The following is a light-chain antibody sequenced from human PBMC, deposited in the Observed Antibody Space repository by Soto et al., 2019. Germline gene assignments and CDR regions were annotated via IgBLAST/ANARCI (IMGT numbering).Light chain of an antibody. V-gene: IGLV4-69*02. CDR3: QTWGTGVV. Sequence: QPVLTQSPSASASLGASVKLTCTLSSGHSSYAIAWHRQQPEKGPRYLMKLNSDGSHSKGDGIPDRFSGSSSGAERYLTISSLQSEDEADYYCQTWGTGVVFGGGTKVTVL. CDR1: SGHSSYA. CDR2: LNSDGSH. J-gene: IGLJ2*01.